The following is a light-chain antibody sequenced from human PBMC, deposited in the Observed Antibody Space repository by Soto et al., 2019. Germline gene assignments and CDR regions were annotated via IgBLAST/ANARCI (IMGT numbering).Light chain of an antibody. J-gene: IGKJ1*01. Sequence: DIQMTQSPSTLSASVGDRVTITCRASQSISSWLAWYQQKPGKAPKLLIYKASSLESGVPSRFSGSGSGTEFTLTISSLQPDDFATYNSSPTFGQGTKVEIK. CDR2: KAS. CDR1: QSISSW. CDR3: SPT. V-gene: IGKV1-5*03.